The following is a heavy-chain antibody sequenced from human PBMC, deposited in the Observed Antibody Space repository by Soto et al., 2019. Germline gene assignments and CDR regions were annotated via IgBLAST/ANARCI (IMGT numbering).Heavy chain of an antibody. CDR2: INHSGST. V-gene: IGHV4-34*09. D-gene: IGHD3-3*01. CDR3: ARVKYDFWSGPENYYSYYYMDV. Sequence: SETLSLTCAVYGGSFSGYYWSWIRQPPGKGLEWIGEINHSGSTNYNPSLKSRVTISVDTSKNQFSLKLSSVTAADTAVYYCARVKYDFWSGPENYYSYYYMDVWGKGTTVTVSS. J-gene: IGHJ6*03. CDR1: GGSFSGYY.